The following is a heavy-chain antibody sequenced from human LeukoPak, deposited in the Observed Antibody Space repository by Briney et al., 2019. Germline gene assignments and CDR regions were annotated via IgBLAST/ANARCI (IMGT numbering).Heavy chain of an antibody. D-gene: IGHD2-15*01. CDR2: IRSKAHGATT. CDR1: GFTFGDYA. CDR3: LRYCSGGNCASTTDY. V-gene: IGHV3-49*04. Sequence: PGGSLRLSCTTSGFTFGDYAMSWVRQAPGKGLEWVSFIRSKAHGATTEYAASVKGRFTVSRDDSKSIAYLQMSSLKTEDTAVYYCLRYCSGGNCASTTDYWGQGTLVTVSS. J-gene: IGHJ4*02.